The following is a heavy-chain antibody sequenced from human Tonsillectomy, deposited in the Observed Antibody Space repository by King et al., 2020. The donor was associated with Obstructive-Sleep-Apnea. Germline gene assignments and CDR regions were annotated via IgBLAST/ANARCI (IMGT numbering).Heavy chain of an antibody. CDR3: AKDIRDIVGATHFDY. Sequence: VQLVESGGGLVQPGRSLRLSCVASGFTFDGYAMHWVRQAPGKGLEWVSGISWYSATIGYADSVKGRFTSSRDNAKNSLYLQMNSLTAEDTALYYCAKDIRDIVGATHFDYWGQGTLVTVSS. J-gene: IGHJ4*02. D-gene: IGHD1-26*01. V-gene: IGHV3-9*01. CDR1: GFTFDGYA. CDR2: ISWYSATI.